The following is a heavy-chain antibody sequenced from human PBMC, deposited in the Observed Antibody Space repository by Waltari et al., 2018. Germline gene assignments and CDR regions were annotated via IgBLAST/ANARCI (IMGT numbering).Heavy chain of an antibody. D-gene: IGHD3-9*01. CDR3: ARLSYHIVTGYGWFDP. V-gene: IGHV4-39*01. Sequence: QLQLQESGPGLVKPSETLSLTCTVSGGPIRSESYYWGWIRQPPGKGLEWIGIISYSGSTYYNPSLKSRVTISVDTSKNQFSLKLSSVTAADTAVYYCARLSYHIVTGYGWFDPWGLGTLVTVSS. J-gene: IGHJ5*02. CDR1: GGPIRSESYY. CDR2: ISYSGST.